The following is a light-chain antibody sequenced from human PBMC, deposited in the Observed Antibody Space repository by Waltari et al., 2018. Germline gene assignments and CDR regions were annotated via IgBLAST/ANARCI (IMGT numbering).Light chain of an antibody. Sequence: ETVMTQSPATLSAFPGERGTLPGGASQSISSHLARYQQKPGQPPRLVIYSASSRATGVPVRFSGSGSGTDFTLTISSLQSEDFAVYYCQQYNNWPLTFGGGTKVEL. CDR3: QQYNNWPLT. V-gene: IGKV3-15*01. CDR1: QSISSH. J-gene: IGKJ4*01. CDR2: SAS.